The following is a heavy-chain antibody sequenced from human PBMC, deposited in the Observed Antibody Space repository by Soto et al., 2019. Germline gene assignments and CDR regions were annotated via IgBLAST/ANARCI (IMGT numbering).Heavy chain of an antibody. Sequence: QVQLQQWGAGLVKPSETLSLTCAVYGGSFNNYYWTWIRQPPGKGLEWLGGINHSGKTNYNPSLKSRVTISVDTSKNQFPLKLNSVTAADTAVYYCARGVPVMVVVEGDAPGKYYLDSWGQGTLVTVSS. D-gene: IGHD3-22*01. J-gene: IGHJ4*02. CDR3: ARGVPVMVVVEGDAPGKYYLDS. V-gene: IGHV4-34*01. CDR2: INHSGKT. CDR1: GGSFNNYY.